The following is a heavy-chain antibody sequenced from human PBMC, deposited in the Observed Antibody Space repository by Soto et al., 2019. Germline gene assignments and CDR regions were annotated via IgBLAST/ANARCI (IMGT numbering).Heavy chain of an antibody. V-gene: IGHV4-4*02. CDR3: AREERCSSSLGYYYYYGMDV. D-gene: IGHD6-6*01. J-gene: IGHJ6*02. CDR2: IYHSGST. Sequence: SETLSLTCAVSGGSISSSNWWSWVRQPPGKGLEWIGEIYHSGSTNYNPSLKSRVTISVDKSKNQFSLKLSSVTAADTAVYYCAREERCSSSLGYYYYYGMDVWGQGTTVTVSS. CDR1: GGSISSSNW.